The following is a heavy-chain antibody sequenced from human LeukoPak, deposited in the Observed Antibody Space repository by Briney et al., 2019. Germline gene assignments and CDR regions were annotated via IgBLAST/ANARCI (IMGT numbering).Heavy chain of an antibody. CDR2: IGTAGDT. V-gene: IGHV3-13*01. CDR3: ARSCSGGSCYLFGYYGMDV. D-gene: IGHD2-15*01. Sequence: GGSLRLSCAASGFTFSSYDMHWVRQATGKGLEWVSAIGTAGDTYYPGSVKGRFTISRENAKNSLYLQMNSLRVGDTAVYYWARSCSGGSCYLFGYYGMDVWGQGTTVTVSS. CDR1: GFTFSSYD. J-gene: IGHJ6*02.